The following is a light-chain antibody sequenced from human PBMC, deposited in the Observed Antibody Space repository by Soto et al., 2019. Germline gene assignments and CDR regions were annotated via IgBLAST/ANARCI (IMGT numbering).Light chain of an antibody. J-gene: IGKJ1*01. Sequence: DIQMTQSPSTLYGSVGDRVTITCRASQTISSWLAWYQQKPGKAPKLLIYKASTLKSVVPSRSSGSGSGTEFPLTISSLQTEDFVPYDCQHYNDYSESFGQGTKVELK. V-gene: IGKV1-5*03. CDR3: QHYNDYSES. CDR2: KAS. CDR1: QTISSW.